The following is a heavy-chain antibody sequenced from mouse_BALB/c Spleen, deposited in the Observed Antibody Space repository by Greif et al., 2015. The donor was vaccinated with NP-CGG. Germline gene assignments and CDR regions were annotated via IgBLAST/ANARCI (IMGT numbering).Heavy chain of an antibody. CDR3: ARHEEALYYDYDGAWFAY. CDR2: FYPGSGSI. J-gene: IGHJ3*01. V-gene: IGHV1-62-2*01. Sequence: QVQLQQSGAELVKPGASVKLSCKASGYTFTEYIIHWVKQRSGQGLEWIGWFYPGSGSIKYNEKFKDKATLTADKSSSTVYMELSRLTSEYSAVYFCARHEEALYYDYDGAWFAYWGQGTLVTVSA. CDR1: GYTFTEYI. D-gene: IGHD2-4*01.